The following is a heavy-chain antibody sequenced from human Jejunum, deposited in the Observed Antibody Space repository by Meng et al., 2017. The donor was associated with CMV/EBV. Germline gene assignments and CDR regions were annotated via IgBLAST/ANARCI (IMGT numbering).Heavy chain of an antibody. Sequence: GFPFDDYAMPWVRQAPGKGLEWVSGISWNSGRVDYADSVKGRFTISRDNVKNSLFLEMNSLRPEDTAFYYCAKPLSPYDFWSGTDFWGQGTLVTVSS. CDR1: GFPFDDYA. D-gene: IGHD3-3*01. V-gene: IGHV3-9*01. J-gene: IGHJ4*02. CDR3: AKPLSPYDFWSGTDF. CDR2: ISWNSGRV.